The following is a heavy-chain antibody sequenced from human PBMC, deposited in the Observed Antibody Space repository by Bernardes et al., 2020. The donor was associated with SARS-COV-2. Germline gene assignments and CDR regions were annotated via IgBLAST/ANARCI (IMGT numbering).Heavy chain of an antibody. CDR1: GYTFTSYY. CDR2: INPSGGST. J-gene: IGHJ4*02. CDR3: ARGGLAVAGALGY. V-gene: IGHV1-46*03. D-gene: IGHD6-19*01. Sequence: ASVKVSCMASGYTFTSYYIYWVRQAPGQGLEWMGIINPSGGSTSYAQKFQGRVTMTRDTSTSTVYMDMSSLRSEDTAVYYCARGGLAVAGALGYWGQGTLVTVSS.